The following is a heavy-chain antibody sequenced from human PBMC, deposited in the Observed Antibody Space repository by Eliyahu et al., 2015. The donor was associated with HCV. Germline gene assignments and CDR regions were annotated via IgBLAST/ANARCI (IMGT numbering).Heavy chain of an antibody. J-gene: IGHJ4*02. CDR3: TRDQGRVQSSGFDN. CDR1: GFTFSNYV. CDR2: IWYDGSFK. Sequence: QVRLVESGGGVVQPGRSLRLSCAASGFTFSNYVMHWVRQAPGKGLEWVAVIWYDGSFKYYGASVKGRFIISRDNSRNTVFLHMNSLRAEDTALYYCTRDQGRVQSSGFDNWGQGTLVTVSS. D-gene: IGHD6-19*01. V-gene: IGHV3-33*01.